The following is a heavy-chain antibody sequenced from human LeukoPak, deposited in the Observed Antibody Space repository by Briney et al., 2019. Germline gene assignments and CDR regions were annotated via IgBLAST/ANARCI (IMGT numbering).Heavy chain of an antibody. CDR2: MYSSGSI. CDR3: AGDGDRTSWYYY. J-gene: IGHJ4*02. D-gene: IGHD6-13*01. V-gene: IGHV4-4*07. Sequence: PSETLSLTCTVSGASISSWYWSWIRQPAGKGLEWLGHMYSSGSIKYNPSLKSRVTISVDKSKKQFSLKLSSVTAADTAVYYCAGDGDRTSWYYYWGQGTLVTVSS. CDR1: GASISSWY.